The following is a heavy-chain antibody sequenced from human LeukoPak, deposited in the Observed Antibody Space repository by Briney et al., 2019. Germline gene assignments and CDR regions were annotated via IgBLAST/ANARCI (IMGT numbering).Heavy chain of an antibody. CDR2: INPSGGST. J-gene: IGHJ6*03. D-gene: IGHD2-2*01. Sequence: ASVKVSCKASGYTFTSYSMHWVRQAPGQGLEWMGIINPSGGSTSYAQNFQGRVTMTRDMSTSTVYMELSSLRSEDTAVYYCARGHIVVVPAASYHYYMDVWAKGPRSPSP. CDR3: ARGHIVVVPAASYHYYMDV. CDR1: GYTFTSYS. V-gene: IGHV1-46*01.